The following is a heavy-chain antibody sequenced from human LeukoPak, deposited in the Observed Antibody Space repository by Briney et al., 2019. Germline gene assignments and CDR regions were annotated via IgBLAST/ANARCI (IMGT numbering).Heavy chain of an antibody. CDR2: ISSSSSYI. J-gene: IGHJ5*02. D-gene: IGHD3-10*01. Sequence: GGSLRLSCAASGFTFSSYGMSWVRQAPGKGLEWVSSISSSSSYIYYADSVKGRVTISRDNSKNTLYLQMNSLRAEDTAVYYCAKDSRYYGSGILNWFDPWGQGTLVTVSS. V-gene: IGHV3-21*01. CDR1: GFTFSSYG. CDR3: AKDSRYYGSGILNWFDP.